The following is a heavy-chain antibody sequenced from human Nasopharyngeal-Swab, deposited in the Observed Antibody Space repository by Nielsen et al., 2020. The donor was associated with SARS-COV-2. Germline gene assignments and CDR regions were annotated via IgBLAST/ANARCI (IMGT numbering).Heavy chain of an antibody. CDR3: ARGKEGVVPAALGMVFYYYYYMDV. D-gene: IGHD2-2*01. CDR2: INHSGST. J-gene: IGHJ6*03. Sequence: SETLSLTCAVYGGSFGGYYWSWIRQPPGKGLEWIGEINHSGSTNYNPSLKSRVTIPVDTSKNQFSLKLSSVTAADTAVYYCARGKEGVVPAALGMVFYYYYYMDVWGKGTTVTVSS. CDR1: GGSFGGYY. V-gene: IGHV4-34*01.